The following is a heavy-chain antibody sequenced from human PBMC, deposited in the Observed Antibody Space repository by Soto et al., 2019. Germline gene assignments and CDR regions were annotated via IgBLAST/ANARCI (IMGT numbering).Heavy chain of an antibody. J-gene: IGHJ4*02. CDR3: ARDPQLLGATTAGLDY. Sequence: ASVKVSCKASGYTFTSYYMHWVRQAPGQGLEWMGIINPSGGSTSYAQKFQGRVTMTRDTSTSTVYMELSSLRSEDTAVYYCARDPQLLGATTAGLDYWGQGTLVTVSS. V-gene: IGHV1-46*01. CDR1: GYTFTSYY. D-gene: IGHD1-26*01. CDR2: INPSGGST.